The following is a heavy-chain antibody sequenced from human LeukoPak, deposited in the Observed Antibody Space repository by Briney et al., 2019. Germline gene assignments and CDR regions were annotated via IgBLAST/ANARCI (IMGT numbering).Heavy chain of an antibody. Sequence: PSETLSLTCAVSGGSFSGYFWNWIRQPPGKGLEWIGEVNHSGNTNYNPSLKSRVTISIDTSKSHFSLKLSSVTAADTAVYFCARGGYDLNFDYWGQGALVTVSS. D-gene: IGHD5-12*01. V-gene: IGHV4-34*01. CDR3: ARGGYDLNFDY. CDR2: VNHSGNT. CDR1: GGSFSGYF. J-gene: IGHJ4*02.